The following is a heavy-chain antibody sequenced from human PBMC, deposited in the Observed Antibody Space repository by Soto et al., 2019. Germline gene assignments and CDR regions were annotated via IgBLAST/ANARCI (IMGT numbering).Heavy chain of an antibody. Sequence: EVQLLESGGGLVQPGGSLRLSCAASGFTFSSYAMSWVRQAPGKGLEWVSAISGSGGSTYYADSVKGRFTISRDNFKNTLYLQMNSLRAEDTAVYYCAKAPGYSSGWSRGDYWGQGTLVTVSS. D-gene: IGHD6-19*01. CDR3: AKAPGYSSGWSRGDY. CDR2: ISGSGGST. J-gene: IGHJ4*02. CDR1: GFTFSSYA. V-gene: IGHV3-23*01.